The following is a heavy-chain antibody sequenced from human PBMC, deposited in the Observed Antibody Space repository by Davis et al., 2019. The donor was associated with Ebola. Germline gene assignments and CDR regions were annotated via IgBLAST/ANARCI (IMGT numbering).Heavy chain of an antibody. CDR3: ARVRRWLQFDAFDI. V-gene: IGHV3-23*01. D-gene: IGHD5-24*01. CDR1: VITFSSYA. CDR2: ISGSGGTT. Sequence: GGSLRLSCADSVITFSSYAMTWVRQAPGKGLEWVSAISGSGGTTYYAGSVKGRFTVSRDNSKKTMYLQMNSLRAEDTAVYYCARVRRWLQFDAFDIWGQGTMVTVSS. J-gene: IGHJ3*02.